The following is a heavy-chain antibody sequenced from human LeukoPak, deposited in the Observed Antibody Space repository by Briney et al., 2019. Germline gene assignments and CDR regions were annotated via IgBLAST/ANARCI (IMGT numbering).Heavy chain of an antibody. Sequence: SETLSLTCTVSGGSISSTIHYWGWIRQPPGKGLEWIGTIYHTGSTYYNPSLKSRVTIPVDTSKNQFSLKLSSVPATDTAVYYCARQGTDYDILTGYARAFDIWGQGTMVTVSS. CDR3: ARQGTDYDILTGYARAFDI. J-gene: IGHJ3*02. CDR2: IYHTGST. V-gene: IGHV4-39*01. CDR1: GGSISSTIHY. D-gene: IGHD3-9*01.